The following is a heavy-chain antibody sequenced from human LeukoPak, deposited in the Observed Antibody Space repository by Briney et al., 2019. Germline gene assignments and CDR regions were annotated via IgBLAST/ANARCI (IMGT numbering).Heavy chain of an antibody. CDR2: ISYDGSNK. Sequence: GRSLRLSCAASGFTFSSYAMHWVRQAPGKGLEWAAVISYDGSNKYYADSVKGRFTISRDNSKNTLYLQMNSLRAEDTAVYYCARGRGSGSYYNSPGWFDPWGQGTLVTVSS. J-gene: IGHJ5*02. V-gene: IGHV3-30-3*01. D-gene: IGHD3-10*01. CDR1: GFTFSSYA. CDR3: ARGRGSGSYYNSPGWFDP.